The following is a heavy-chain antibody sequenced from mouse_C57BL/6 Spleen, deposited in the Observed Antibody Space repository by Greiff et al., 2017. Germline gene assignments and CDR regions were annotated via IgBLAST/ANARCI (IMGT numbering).Heavy chain of an antibody. CDR1: GFTFSDYG. Sequence: EVKLMESGGGLVKPGGSLKLSCAASGFTFSDYGMHWVRQAPEKGLEWVAYISSGSSTIYYADTVKGRFTISRDNAKNTLFLQMTSLRSEDTAMYYCARQDYHYAMDYWGQGTSVTVSS. V-gene: IGHV5-17*01. D-gene: IGHD1-1*02. J-gene: IGHJ4*01. CDR3: ARQDYHYAMDY. CDR2: ISSGSSTI.